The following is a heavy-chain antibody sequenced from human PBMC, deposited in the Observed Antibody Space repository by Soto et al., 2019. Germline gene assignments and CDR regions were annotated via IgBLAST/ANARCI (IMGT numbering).Heavy chain of an antibody. V-gene: IGHV1-2*04. D-gene: IGHD6-19*01. CDR3: ARGSSGFGPLDCFDP. CDR1: GYTSTGYY. J-gene: IGHJ5*02. CDR2: IDPNSGGT. Sequence: ASVKVSCKASGYTSTGYYMHWVRQAPGQGLEWMGWIDPNSGGTNYAQKFQGWVTMTRDTSISTAYMELSRLRSDDTAVYYCARGSSGFGPLDCFDPWGQGTLVTVSS.